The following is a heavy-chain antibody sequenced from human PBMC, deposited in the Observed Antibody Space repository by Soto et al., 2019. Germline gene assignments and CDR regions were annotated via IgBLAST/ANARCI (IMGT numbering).Heavy chain of an antibody. V-gene: IGHV3-48*02. J-gene: IGHJ5*02. CDR1: GFTCSSYS. CDR3: ARDGRGEGDCWFDP. CDR2: ISSSSSTI. D-gene: IGHD4-17*01. Sequence: EVQLVESGGGLVQPGGSLRLSCTASGFTCSSYSMNWVRQAPGKGQEWVSYISSSSSTIYYADSVKGRFTISRDNAKNSLYLQMNSLRDEDTAVYYWARDGRGEGDCWFDPWGQGTLVTVSS.